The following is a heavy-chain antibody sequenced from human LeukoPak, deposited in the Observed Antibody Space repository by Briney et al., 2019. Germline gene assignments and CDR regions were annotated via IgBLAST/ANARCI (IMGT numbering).Heavy chain of an antibody. D-gene: IGHD6-19*01. J-gene: IGHJ4*02. CDR1: GGSISSYY. CDR2: IYYSGST. V-gene: IGHV4-59*01. CDR3: ARDHAVFDY. Sequence: SETLSLTCTVSGGSISSYYWNWIRQPPGKGLEWIGYIYYSGSTNYNPSLKSRVTISVDTSKNQFSLKLSSVTAADTAVYHCARDHAVFDYWGQGTLVTVSS.